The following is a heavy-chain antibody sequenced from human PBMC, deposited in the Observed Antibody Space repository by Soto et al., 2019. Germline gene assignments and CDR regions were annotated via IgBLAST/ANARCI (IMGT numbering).Heavy chain of an antibody. D-gene: IGHD3-3*01. CDR2: INPNSGGT. CDR3: ALLLASPGTYYFDY. J-gene: IGHJ4*02. V-gene: IGHV1-2*02. Sequence: GASVKVSCKASGYTFTGYYMHWVRQAPGQGLEWMGWINPNSGGTNYAQKFQGRVTMTRDTSKNQFSLKLTSVTAADTAVYYCALLLASPGTYYFDYWGQGTLVTVSS. CDR1: GYTFTGYY.